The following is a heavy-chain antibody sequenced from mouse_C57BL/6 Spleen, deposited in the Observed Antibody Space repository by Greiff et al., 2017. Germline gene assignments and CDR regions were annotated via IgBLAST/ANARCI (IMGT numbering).Heavy chain of an antibody. V-gene: IGHV1-18*01. D-gene: IGHD2-2*01. CDR1: GYTFTDYN. J-gene: IGHJ2*01. Sequence: VQLQQSGPELVKPGASVKIPCKASGYTFTDYNMDWVKQSHGKSLEWIGDINPNNGGTIYNQKFKGKATLTVDKSSSTAYMELRSLTSEDTAVYYCARVYYGYDYYFDYWGQGTTLTVSS. CDR2: INPNNGGT. CDR3: ARVYYGYDYYFDY.